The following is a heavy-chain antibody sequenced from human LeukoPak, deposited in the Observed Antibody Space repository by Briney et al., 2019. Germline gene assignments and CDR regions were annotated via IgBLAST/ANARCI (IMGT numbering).Heavy chain of an antibody. CDR1: GYTFIDHY. J-gene: IGHJ5*02. D-gene: IGHD1-1*01. CDR3: ARDPGTSWFDP. CDR2: ISSHSGGT. Sequence: ASVKVSCKASGYTFIDHYAHWVRQAPGQGLEWMGWISSHSGGTDYAQKFQGRVTMTRDTSINTVYMEMTKLRSDDTAVYYCARDPGTSWFDPWGQGTLVIVSS. V-gene: IGHV1-2*02.